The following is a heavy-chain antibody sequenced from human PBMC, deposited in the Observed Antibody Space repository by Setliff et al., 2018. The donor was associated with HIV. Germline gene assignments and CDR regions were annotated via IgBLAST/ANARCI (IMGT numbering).Heavy chain of an antibody. D-gene: IGHD2-2*01. CDR1: GGSISSYY. J-gene: IGHJ4*01. CDR3: ARGLSSQTYWGTRPLGLDY. V-gene: IGHV4-59*08. CDR2: IYYSGST. Sequence: ASETLSLTCTVSGGSISSYYWSWIRQPPGKGLEWIGYIYYSGSTNYNPSLKSRITISLDTSKRQFSLTMTSVTAADTAVYYCARGLSSQTYWGTRPLGLDYWGQGSLVTVSS.